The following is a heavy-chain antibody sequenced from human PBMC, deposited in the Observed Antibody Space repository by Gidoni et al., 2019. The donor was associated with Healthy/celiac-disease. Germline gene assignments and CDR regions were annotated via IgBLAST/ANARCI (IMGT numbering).Heavy chain of an antibody. CDR2: ISGSGGST. V-gene: IGHV3-23*01. CDR1: GFTFSSYA. D-gene: IGHD1-26*01. CDR3: AKEGELSAFDI. J-gene: IGHJ3*02. Sequence: EVQLLESGGGLVLPGGSLRLSCAASGFTFSSYAMSWVRQAAGKGLEWVSDISGSGGSTDYADSGKGRFTISRDNSKNTLYLKMNSLRAEDTAVYYCAKEGELSAFDIWGQGTMVTVSS.